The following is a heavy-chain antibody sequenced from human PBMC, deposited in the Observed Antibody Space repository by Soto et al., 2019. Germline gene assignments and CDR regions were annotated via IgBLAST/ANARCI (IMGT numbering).Heavy chain of an antibody. V-gene: IGHV3-23*01. D-gene: IGHD3-22*01. CDR3: AKIHYYDSSGYYPIRDHYYYGMDV. CDR1: GFTFSSYA. CDR2: ISGSGGST. Sequence: SGGSLRLSCAASGFTFSSYAMSWVHQAPGKGLEWVSAISGSGGSTYYADSVKGRFTISRDNSKNTLYLQMNSLRAEDTAVYYCAKIHYYDSSGYYPIRDHYYYGMDVWGQGTTVTVSS. J-gene: IGHJ6*02.